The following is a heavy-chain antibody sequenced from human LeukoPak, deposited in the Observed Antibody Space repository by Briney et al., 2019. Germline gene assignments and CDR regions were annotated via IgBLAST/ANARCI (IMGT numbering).Heavy chain of an antibody. CDR2: IKEDATES. V-gene: IGHV3-7*01. Sequence: PGGSLRLSCAASGILFSDYYMTWIRQAPGKGLEWVAHIKEDATESRSADSVKGRFTISRDNTENSLFLQLNSLRAEDTAVYYCVRDRGWYHFDLWGQGTLVTVSS. D-gene: IGHD3-10*01. CDR3: VRDRGWYHFDL. J-gene: IGHJ4*02. CDR1: GILFSDYY.